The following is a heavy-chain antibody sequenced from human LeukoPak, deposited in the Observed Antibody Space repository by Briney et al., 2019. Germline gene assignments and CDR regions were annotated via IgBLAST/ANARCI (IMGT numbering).Heavy chain of an antibody. Sequence: QPGGSLRLSCAASGFTFSSYWMHWVRQAPGKGLVWVSHINSDGSSTNYADSVKGRFTISRDNSRNTLHLQMSSLRVEDTAVYYCVKDSSSGSYFDYWGQGTLVTVSS. CDR1: GFTFSSYW. J-gene: IGHJ4*02. CDR2: INSDGSST. D-gene: IGHD3-10*01. CDR3: VKDSSSGSYFDY. V-gene: IGHV3-74*01.